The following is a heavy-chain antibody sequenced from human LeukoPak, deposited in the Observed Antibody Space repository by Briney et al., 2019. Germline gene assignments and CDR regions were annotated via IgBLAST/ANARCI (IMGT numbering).Heavy chain of an antibody. V-gene: IGHV4-38-2*01. CDR2: IYHSGST. D-gene: IGHD4-11*01. CDR1: GYSISSGYY. CDR3: ARRQTLTTVTTSLYYFDY. J-gene: IGHJ4*02. Sequence: SETLSLTCAVSGYSISSGYYWGWIRQPPGKGLEWIGSIYHSGSTYYNPSLKSRVTISVDTSKNQFSLKLSSVTAADTAVYYCARRQTLTTVTTSLYYFDYWGQGTLVTVSS.